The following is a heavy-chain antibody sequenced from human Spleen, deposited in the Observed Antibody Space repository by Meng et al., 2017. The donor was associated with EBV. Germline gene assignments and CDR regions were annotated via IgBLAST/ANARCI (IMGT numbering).Heavy chain of an antibody. V-gene: IGHV4-39*01. CDR2: VHYSGST. J-gene: IGHJ4*02. CDR1: GDSISSFYY. Sequence: GPGEVTPSEPLAFPLICSGDSISSFYYWAWPRQPPGRGLEWIGSVHYSGSTYYSPSLKSRITVSVDTSKNQFSLRLTSVTAADTALYYCARPFPSIVSPRLDPFGDWGQGTLVTVSS. CDR3: ARPFPSIVSPRLDPFGD. D-gene: IGHD5/OR15-5a*01.